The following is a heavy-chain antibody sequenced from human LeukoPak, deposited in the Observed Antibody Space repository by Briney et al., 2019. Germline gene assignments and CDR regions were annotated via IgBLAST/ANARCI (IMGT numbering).Heavy chain of an antibody. D-gene: IGHD2-2*01. Sequence: GESLKISCKGSGYSFTSYWISWVRQMPGRGLGWMGRIDLSGSYNNYSPSFQGHVTISADKSISTAYLQWSSLKASDTAMYYCARHDRYCSSTSCYAPDYWGQGTLVTVSS. CDR2: IDLSGSYN. CDR3: ARHDRYCSSTSCYAPDY. CDR1: GYSFTSYW. J-gene: IGHJ4*02. V-gene: IGHV5-10-1*01.